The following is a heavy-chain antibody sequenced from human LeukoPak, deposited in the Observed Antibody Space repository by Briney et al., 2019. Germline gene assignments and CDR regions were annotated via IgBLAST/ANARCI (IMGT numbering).Heavy chain of an antibody. CDR3: ARRRGYSYGFTSRYFDY. CDR1: GGSFSGYY. CDR2: INHSGST. D-gene: IGHD5-18*01. J-gene: IGHJ4*02. V-gene: IGHV4-34*01. Sequence: SETLSLTCAVYGGSFSGYYWSWIRQPPGKGLEWIGEINHSGSTNYNPSLKSRVTISVETSKNQFSLKLSSVTAADTAVYYCARRRGYSYGFTSRYFDYWGQGTLVTVSS.